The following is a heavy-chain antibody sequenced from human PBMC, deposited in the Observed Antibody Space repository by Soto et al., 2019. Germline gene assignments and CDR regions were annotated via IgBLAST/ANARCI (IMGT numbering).Heavy chain of an antibody. V-gene: IGHV3-23*01. D-gene: IGHD3-22*01. CDR3: ARWGDDSSGYTRYYYGMDV. Sequence: EVQLLESGGGLVQPGGSLRLSCAASGFTFSSYAMSWVRQAPGKGLEWVSAISGSGGSTYYADSVKGRFTISRDNSKNTLYLQMNSLRAEDTAVYYCARWGDDSSGYTRYYYGMDVWGQGTTVTVSS. CDR1: GFTFSSYA. CDR2: ISGSGGST. J-gene: IGHJ6*02.